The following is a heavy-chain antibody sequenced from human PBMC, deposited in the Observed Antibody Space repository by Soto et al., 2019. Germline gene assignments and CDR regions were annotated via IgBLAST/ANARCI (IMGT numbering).Heavy chain of an antibody. CDR1: GNTFSRYA. J-gene: IGHJ4*02. D-gene: IGHD6-19*01. CDR2: IIPVSGTS. V-gene: IGHV1-69*06. CDR3: ATIAVAGPYYFDY. Sequence: QVQLVQSGAEVKKPGSSVKVSCKASGNTFSRYAITWVRQAPGQGLEWMGGIIPVSGTSNSAQKFKGRVTITADNSTTTAYMELSSLRSEDTAVYYCATIAVAGPYYFDYWGQGTLVTVSS.